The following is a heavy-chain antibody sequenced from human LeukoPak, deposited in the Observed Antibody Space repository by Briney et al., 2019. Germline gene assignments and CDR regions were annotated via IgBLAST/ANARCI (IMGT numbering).Heavy chain of an antibody. J-gene: IGHJ3*02. D-gene: IGHD1-7*01. CDR1: GDTLSNYA. Sequence: ASVKVSCKASGDTLSNYAISWVRQAPGQGLEWMGIINPSGGSTSYAQKFQGRVTMTRDTSTSTVYMEMSSLGSEDTAVYYCARDQDWNYAFDIWGQGTMVTVSS. CDR3: ARDQDWNYAFDI. CDR2: INPSGGST. V-gene: IGHV1-46*01.